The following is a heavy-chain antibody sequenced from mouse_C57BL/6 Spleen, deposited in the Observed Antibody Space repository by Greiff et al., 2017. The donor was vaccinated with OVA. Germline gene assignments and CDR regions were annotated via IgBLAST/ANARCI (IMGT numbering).Heavy chain of an antibody. J-gene: IGHJ3*01. Sequence: EVQGVESGGGLVKPGGSLKLSCAASGFTFSDYGMHWVRQAPEKGLEWVAYISSGSSTIYYADTVKGRFTISRDNAKNTLFLQMTSLRSEDTAMYYCARSVHYGFSTGFAYWGQGTLVTVSA. D-gene: IGHD1-1*01. CDR3: ARSVHYGFSTGFAY. V-gene: IGHV5-17*01. CDR2: ISSGSSTI. CDR1: GFTFSDYG.